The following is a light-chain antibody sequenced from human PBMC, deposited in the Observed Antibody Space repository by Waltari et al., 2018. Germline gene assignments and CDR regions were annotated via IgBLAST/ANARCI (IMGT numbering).Light chain of an antibody. V-gene: IGKV4-1*01. J-gene: IGKJ2*01. Sequence: DIVMTQSPDSLAVFLGERATINCKSSQSVLYSSNNKNYLAWYQQKPGQPPKLPISWASTRESGVPGLFSGSGSGTDFTLTSSSLHAEDVAVYGCLQYYTSPQTFGQGTRLEI. CDR1: QSVLYSSNNKNY. CDR3: LQYYTSPQT. CDR2: WAS.